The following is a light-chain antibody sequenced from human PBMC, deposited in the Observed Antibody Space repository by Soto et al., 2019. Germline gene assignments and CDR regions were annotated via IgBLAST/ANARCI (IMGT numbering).Light chain of an antibody. CDR2: EVS. V-gene: IGLV2-14*01. CDR3: ISYTSSSTLV. Sequence: QSALTQPASVSGSPGQSITISCTGTSSDVGGYNFVSWYQQHPGKAPKLMIFEVSHRPSGVSIRFSASKSGNTASLTISGLQAEDEADYYCISYTSSSTLVFGTGTKVTVL. CDR1: SSDVGGYNF. J-gene: IGLJ1*01.